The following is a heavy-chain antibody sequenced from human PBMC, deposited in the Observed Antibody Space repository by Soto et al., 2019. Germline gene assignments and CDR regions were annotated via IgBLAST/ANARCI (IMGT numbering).Heavy chain of an antibody. CDR3: ARGGNVLRYFDWPNPTDNWFDP. Sequence: QVQLQQWGAGLLKPSETLSLTCAVYGGSFSGYYWSWIRQPPGKGLEWIGEINHSGSTNYNPSLKSRFTISVNTSKNQFSLKLSSVTAADTAVYYCARGGNVLRYFDWPNPTDNWFDPWGQGTLVTVSS. D-gene: IGHD3-9*01. J-gene: IGHJ5*02. CDR2: INHSGST. V-gene: IGHV4-34*01. CDR1: GGSFSGYY.